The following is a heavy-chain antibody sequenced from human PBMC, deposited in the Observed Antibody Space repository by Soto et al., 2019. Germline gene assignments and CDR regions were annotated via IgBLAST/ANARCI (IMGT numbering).Heavy chain of an antibody. D-gene: IGHD6-13*01. Sequence: SVKVSCKTSGFIFTSSAVQWVRKARGQGLGWMGWIVVCSGNTNYAQKFQSRVTLTRDISTSTAYMDLRSLTSEDTAIYYCARDLNGAAGGGYWGQGTLVTVSS. J-gene: IGHJ4*02. V-gene: IGHV1-58*01. CDR1: GFIFTSSA. CDR2: IVVCSGNT. CDR3: ARDLNGAAGGGY.